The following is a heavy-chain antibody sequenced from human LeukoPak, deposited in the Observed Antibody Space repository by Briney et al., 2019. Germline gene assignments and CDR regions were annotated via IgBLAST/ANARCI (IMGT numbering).Heavy chain of an antibody. CDR2: ISGSGGST. D-gene: IGHD2-2*02. V-gene: IGHV3-23*01. CDR1: GFTFSSYA. CDR3: AKAGALIPYAYYYYYMDV. Sequence: GGSLRLSCAASGFTFSSYAVSWVRQAPGKGLEWVSAISGSGGSTYYVDSVKGRFTISRDNSKNTLYLQMNSLRAEDTAVYYRAKAGALIPYAYYYYYMDVWGKGTTVTVSS. J-gene: IGHJ6*03.